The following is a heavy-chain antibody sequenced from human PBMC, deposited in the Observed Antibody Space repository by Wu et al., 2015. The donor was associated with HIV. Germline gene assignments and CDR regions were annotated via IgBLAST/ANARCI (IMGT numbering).Heavy chain of an antibody. D-gene: IGHD3-10*01. CDR3: ARDLTMVRGVTGGYFDY. V-gene: IGHV1-46*01. Sequence: QVQVVQSGAEVKRPGASVKVSCKASGYTFTDYYMHWVRQAPGQGLEWMGIINPSVGSTTYAQKFQGRVTMTRDTSTSTVYMELSSLRSEDTAVYYCARDLTMVRGVTGGYFDYWGQGTLVTASS. CDR1: GYTFTDYY. CDR2: INPSVGST. J-gene: IGHJ4*02.